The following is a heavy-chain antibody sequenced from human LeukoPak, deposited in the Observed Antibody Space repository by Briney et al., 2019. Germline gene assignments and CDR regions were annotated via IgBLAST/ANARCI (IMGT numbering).Heavy chain of an antibody. CDR1: GGSISSSSYY. CDR2: IYYSGST. CDR3: ARIRSARDYYMDV. Sequence: SETLSLTCAVSGGSISSSSYYWGWIRQPPGKGLEWIGSIYYSGSTYYNPSLKSRVTISVDTSKNQFSLKLSSVTAADTAVYYCARIRSARDYYMDVWGKGTTVTVSS. J-gene: IGHJ6*03. V-gene: IGHV4-39*07. D-gene: IGHD3-10*01.